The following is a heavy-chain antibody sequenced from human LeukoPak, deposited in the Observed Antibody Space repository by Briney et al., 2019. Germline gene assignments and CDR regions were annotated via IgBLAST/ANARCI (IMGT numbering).Heavy chain of an antibody. Sequence: GASVKVSCKASGYRFNSYGISWVRQAPGQGLEWMGWISGFNGNTNDAQKFQGRVTMTTDTSTSTAYMELRSLTSDDTAAFYCARDRDGYNGGDYWGQGTLVTVSS. CDR3: ARDRDGYNGGDY. D-gene: IGHD5-24*01. CDR1: GYRFNSYG. J-gene: IGHJ4*02. V-gene: IGHV1-18*01. CDR2: ISGFNGNT.